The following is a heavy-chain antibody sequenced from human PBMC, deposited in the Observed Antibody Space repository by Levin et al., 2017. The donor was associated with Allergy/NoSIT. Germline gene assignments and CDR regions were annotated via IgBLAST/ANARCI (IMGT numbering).Heavy chain of an antibody. Sequence: SQTLSLPCTVSGGSISSYYWSWIRQSPGKRPEWIGYIHYTGYTNYSPSLKSRVTISLDTSKNQFSLKLTSVTAADTAVYSCARSAHVTVIPAAIVAFDPWGQGILVTVSS. CDR2: IHYTGYT. V-gene: IGHV4-59*08. D-gene: IGHD2-2*01. J-gene: IGHJ5*02. CDR3: ARSAHVTVIPAAIVAFDP. CDR1: GGSISSYY.